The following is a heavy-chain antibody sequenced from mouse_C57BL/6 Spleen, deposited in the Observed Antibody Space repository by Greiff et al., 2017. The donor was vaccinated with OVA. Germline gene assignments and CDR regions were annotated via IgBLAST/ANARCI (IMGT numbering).Heavy chain of an antibody. CDR2: IYPGSGNT. Sequence: QVHVKQSGPELVKPGASVKISCKASGYTFTDYYINWVKQRPGQGLEWIGWIYPGSGNTKYNEKFKGKATLTVDTSSSTAYMQLSSLTSEDSAVYFCAREAFGYYGSRGFAYWGQGTLVTVSA. V-gene: IGHV1-84*01. J-gene: IGHJ3*01. CDR1: GYTFTDYY. D-gene: IGHD1-1*01. CDR3: AREAFGYYGSRGFAY.